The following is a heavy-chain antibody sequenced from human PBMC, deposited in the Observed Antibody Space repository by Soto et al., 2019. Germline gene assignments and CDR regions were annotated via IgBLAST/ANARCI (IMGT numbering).Heavy chain of an antibody. J-gene: IGHJ4*02. D-gene: IGHD3-3*01. CDR3: AREPSRTYYDFWSGYYDFDY. CDR1: GFTFSDHY. V-gene: IGHV3-72*01. Sequence: GGSLRLSCAASGFTFSDHYMDWVRQAPGKGLEWVGRTRNKANSYTTEYAASVKGRFTISRDDSKNSLYLQMNSLKTEDTAVYYCAREPSRTYYDFWSGYYDFDYWGQGTLVTVSS. CDR2: TRNKANSYTT.